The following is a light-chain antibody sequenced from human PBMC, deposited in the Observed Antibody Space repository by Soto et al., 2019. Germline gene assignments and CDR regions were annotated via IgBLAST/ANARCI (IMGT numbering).Light chain of an antibody. CDR1: QSISSW. CDR2: DAS. Sequence: DIHMTRSPSTLSASVIDRVTITFRASQSISSWLAWYQQKPGKAPKLLIYDASSLESGVPSRFSGSGSGTEFTLTISSLQPDDFATYYCQQYNSYSWTFGQGTKVDIK. J-gene: IGKJ1*01. V-gene: IGKV1-5*01. CDR3: QQYNSYSWT.